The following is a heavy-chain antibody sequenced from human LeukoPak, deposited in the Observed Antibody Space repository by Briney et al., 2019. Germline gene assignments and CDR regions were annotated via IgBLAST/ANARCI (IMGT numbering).Heavy chain of an antibody. CDR1: VGSLSGYY. D-gene: IGHD5-12*01. Sequence: SGTLSLTRAVYVGSLSGYYWSGMRHPPPKGLEWMGEINNSGSTNYNPSLKRQVTISVDTSKNQFSLTLSSVTAADTAVYYYARGQRWLRSLNMDVEGKGNTVTVSS. V-gene: IGHV4-34*01. CDR2: INNSGST. J-gene: IGHJ6*03. CDR3: ARGQRWLRSLNMDV.